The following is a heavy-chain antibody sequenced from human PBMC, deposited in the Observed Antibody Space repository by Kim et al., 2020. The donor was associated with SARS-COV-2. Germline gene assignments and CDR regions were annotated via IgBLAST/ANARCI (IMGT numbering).Heavy chain of an antibody. J-gene: IGHJ6*02. D-gene: IGHD6-13*01. CDR2: ISSSGSTI. CDR3: ARVDSSSWYDYYGMDV. Sequence: GGSLRLSCAASGFTFSDYYMSRIRQAPGKGLEWVSYISSSGSTIYYADSVKGRFTISRDNAKNSLYLQMNSLRAEDTAVYYCARVDSSSWYDYYGMDVWGQGTTVTVSS. V-gene: IGHV3-11*01. CDR1: GFTFSDYY.